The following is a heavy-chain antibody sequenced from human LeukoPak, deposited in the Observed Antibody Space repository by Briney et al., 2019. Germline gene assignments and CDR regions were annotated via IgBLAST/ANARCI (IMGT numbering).Heavy chain of an antibody. J-gene: IGHJ1*01. D-gene: IGHD2-15*01. Sequence: GGSLRLSCAAFGFPFSSYSMNWVRQAPGKGRERVSCISSSSSTIYYADSVKGRFTISRDNAKNSLYLQMNSLRAEDTAVYYCARDGCSGGSCYQAAEYFQHWGQGALVTVSS. CDR2: ISSSSSTI. CDR3: ARDGCSGGSCYQAAEYFQH. V-gene: IGHV3-48*04. CDR1: GFPFSSYS.